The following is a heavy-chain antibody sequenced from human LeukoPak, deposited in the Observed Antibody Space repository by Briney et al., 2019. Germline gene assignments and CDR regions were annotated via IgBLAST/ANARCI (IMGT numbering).Heavy chain of an antibody. CDR3: ASDHSSGSYLGVFDY. D-gene: IGHD1-26*01. CDR1: GGSISSYY. V-gene: IGHV4-4*07. CDR2: IYTSGST. Sequence: SETLSLTCTVSGGSISSYYWSWIRQPAGKGLEWIGRIYTSGSTNYNPSLKSRVTMSVDTSKNQFSLQLSSVTAADTAVYYCASDHSSGSYLGVFDYWGQGTLVTVSS. J-gene: IGHJ4*02.